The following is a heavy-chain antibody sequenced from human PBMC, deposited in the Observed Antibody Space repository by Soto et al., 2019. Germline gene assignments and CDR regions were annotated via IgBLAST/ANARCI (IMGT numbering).Heavy chain of an antibody. V-gene: IGHV4-39*01. D-gene: IGHD2-21*01. Sequence: QLQLQESGPGLVKPAETLSLTCTVSGASIATNNYHWGWIRQPPGKGLEWIGNINYSGSTYYSPSLTPRVTLSIDTSTSQLSLKLASVTVADTAVYYCARHGGLLFRNPGWRQIQSGYDVWCQGILVTVS. J-gene: IGHJ4*02. CDR3: ARHGGLLFRNPGWRQIQSGYDV. CDR1: GASIATNNYH. CDR2: INYSGST.